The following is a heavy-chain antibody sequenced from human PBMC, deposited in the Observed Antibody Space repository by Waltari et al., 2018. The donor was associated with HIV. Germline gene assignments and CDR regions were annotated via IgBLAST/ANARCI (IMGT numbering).Heavy chain of an antibody. CDR3: ATGGGTTSIQLYDLDV. D-gene: IGHD1-26*01. J-gene: IGHJ6*02. CDR1: DYTLTELS. CDR2: FDPEDDET. V-gene: IGHV1-24*01. Sequence: QVQLIQSGAEVKKPGASVKVSCKDFDYTLTELSMHWVRQAPGKGLEWMGGFDPEDDETIYAQKFQGRVTMTEDTSTDSAYMELSSLTSEDMAVYYCATGGGTTSIQLYDLDVWGQGTTVTVSS.